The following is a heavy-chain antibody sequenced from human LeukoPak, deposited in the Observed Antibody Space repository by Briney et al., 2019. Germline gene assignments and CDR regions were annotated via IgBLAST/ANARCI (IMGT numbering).Heavy chain of an antibody. CDR2: INWNGGST. CDR3: AKPYGRLDY. J-gene: IGHJ4*02. V-gene: IGHV3-20*04. CDR1: GFTFDDYG. Sequence: GGSLRLSCAASGFTFDDYGMSWVRQAPGKGLEWVSGINWNGGSTGYADSVKGRFTISRDNSKNTLYLQMNSLRAEDTAVYYCAKPYGRLDYWGQGTLVTVSS. D-gene: IGHD2-8*01.